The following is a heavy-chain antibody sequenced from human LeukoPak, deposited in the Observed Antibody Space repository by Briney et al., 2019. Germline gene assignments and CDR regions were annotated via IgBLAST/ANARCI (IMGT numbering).Heavy chain of an antibody. J-gene: IGHJ6*04. CDR1: EFSVGSNY. CDR3: AELGITMIGGV. Sequence: GGSLRLTCAASEFSVGSNYMTWVRQAPGKGLEWVSLIYSGGSTYYADSVKGRFTISRDNAKNSLYLQMNSLRAEDTAVYYCAELGITMIGGVWGKGTTVTISS. D-gene: IGHD3-10*02. CDR2: IYSGGST. V-gene: IGHV3-66*01.